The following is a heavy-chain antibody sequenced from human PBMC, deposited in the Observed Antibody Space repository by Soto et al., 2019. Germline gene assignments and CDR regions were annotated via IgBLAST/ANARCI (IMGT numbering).Heavy chain of an antibody. D-gene: IGHD3-22*01. CDR1: GGSISSSNW. J-gene: IGHJ4*02. V-gene: IGHV4-4*02. Sequence: SETLSLTCAVSGGSISSSNWWSWVRQPPGKGLEWIGEIYHSGSTNYNPSLKSRVTISVDKSKNQFSLKLSSVTAADTAVYYCARVRHFYYYDSSGSYPNWGQGTLVTISS. CDR3: ARVRHFYYYDSSGSYPN. CDR2: IYHSGST.